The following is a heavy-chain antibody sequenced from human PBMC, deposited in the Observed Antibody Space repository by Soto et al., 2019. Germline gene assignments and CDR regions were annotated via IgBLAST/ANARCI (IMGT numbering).Heavy chain of an antibody. D-gene: IGHD3-10*01. V-gene: IGHV1-69*13. J-gene: IGHJ4*02. CDR3: ARGKISLGELSDFDY. CDR2: IIPIFGTA. Sequence: SVKVSCKASGGTFSSYAISWVRQAPGQGLEWMGGIIPIFGTANYAQKFQGRVTITADESTSTAYMELSSLRSEDTAVYYCARGKISLGELSDFDYWGQGTLVTVSS. CDR1: GGTFSSYA.